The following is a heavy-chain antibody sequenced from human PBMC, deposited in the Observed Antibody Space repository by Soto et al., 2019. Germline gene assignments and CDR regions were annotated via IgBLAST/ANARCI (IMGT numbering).Heavy chain of an antibody. V-gene: IGHV3-15*01. Sequence: LRLSCAASGFTFTNAWMTWVRQGPGKGLEWVGRIKSKSDGGTIDYAAPVKGRFTISRDDSKNTLYLQMNSLKTEDTAVYYCTTGPNLRPLAAFDIWGQGTVVTVSS. J-gene: IGHJ3*02. CDR1: GFTFTNAW. CDR2: IKSKSDGGTI. CDR3: TTGPNLRPLAAFDI.